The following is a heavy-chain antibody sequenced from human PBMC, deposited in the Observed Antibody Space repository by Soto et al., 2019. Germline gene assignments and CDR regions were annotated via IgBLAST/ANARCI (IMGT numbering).Heavy chain of an antibody. CDR2: ISAYNGNT. V-gene: IGHV1-18*04. CDR1: GYTFTSYG. CDR3: ARDLRYYGSGSYYTSSNYYGMDV. Sequence: QVQLVQSGAELKKPGASVKVSCKASGYTFTSYGISWVRQAPGQGLEWMGWISAYNGNTNYAQKLQGRVTMTTDTSTSTAYMELRSLRSDDTAVYYCARDLRYYGSGSYYTSSNYYGMDVWGQGTTVTVSS. D-gene: IGHD3-10*01. J-gene: IGHJ6*02.